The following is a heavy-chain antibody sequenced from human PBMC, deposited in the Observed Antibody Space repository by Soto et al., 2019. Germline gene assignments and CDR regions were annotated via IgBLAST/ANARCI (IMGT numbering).Heavy chain of an antibody. CDR3: AGEGQLVHKFDY. Sequence: QVQLVQSGAEVKKPGSSVKVSCKASGGTFSSYTISWVRQAPGQGLEWMGRIIPILGIANYAQKFQGRVTITADKSTSTAYMELSSLRAEDTAVYYCAGEGQLVHKFDYWGQGTLVTVSS. V-gene: IGHV1-69*08. CDR1: GGTFSSYT. CDR2: IIPILGIA. D-gene: IGHD6-6*01. J-gene: IGHJ4*02.